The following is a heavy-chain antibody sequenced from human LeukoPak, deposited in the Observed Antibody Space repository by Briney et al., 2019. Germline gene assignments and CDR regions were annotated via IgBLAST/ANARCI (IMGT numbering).Heavy chain of an antibody. Sequence: PSETLSLTCTVSGGSISNKIYYWGWIRQPPGNGLEWIGSIYYSGSTYYNPSLKSRVTISVDTSKNQFSLKLSSVTAADTAVYYCARDPAGTDYGMDVWGQGTTVTVSS. CDR3: ARDPAGTDYGMDV. V-gene: IGHV4-39*07. J-gene: IGHJ6*02. D-gene: IGHD6-13*01. CDR2: IYYSGST. CDR1: GGSISNKIYY.